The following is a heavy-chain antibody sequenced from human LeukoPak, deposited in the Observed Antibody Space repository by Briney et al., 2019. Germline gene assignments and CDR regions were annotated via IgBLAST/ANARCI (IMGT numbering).Heavy chain of an antibody. V-gene: IGHV3-23*01. CDR2: ISGSGGST. CDR1: GFTLSSYA. Sequence: PGGSLRLSCAASGFTLSSYAMSWVRQAPGKGLEWVSAISGSGGSTYYADSVKGRFTISRDNSKNTLYLQMNSLRAEDTAVYYCAKVGSGYIYYYYYYMDVWGKGTTVTVSS. D-gene: IGHD5-12*01. CDR3: AKVGSGYIYYYYYYMDV. J-gene: IGHJ6*03.